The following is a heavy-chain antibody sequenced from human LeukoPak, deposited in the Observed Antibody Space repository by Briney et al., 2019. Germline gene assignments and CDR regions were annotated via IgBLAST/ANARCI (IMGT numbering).Heavy chain of an antibody. D-gene: IGHD6-19*01. CDR2: VYKDGKM. CDR3: AEATGIAVTGTFDY. V-gene: IGHV3-53*01. J-gene: IGHJ4*02. CDR1: GFTVSSTY. Sequence: GGSLRLSCAASGFTVSSTYMSWVRQSPGKGLEWVSVVYKDGKMFYIDSVKGRFAISRDNSKNTLYLQMNSLRAEDTAVYYCAEATGIAVTGTFDYWGQGTLVTASS.